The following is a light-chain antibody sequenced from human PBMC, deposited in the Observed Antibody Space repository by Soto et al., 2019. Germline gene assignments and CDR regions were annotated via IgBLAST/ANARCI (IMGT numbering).Light chain of an antibody. Sequence: IVMTQSPATLSLSPWERATLSCRASQSVSSNLAWYQQKPGQAPRLLIYGASTRDTGIPGRFSGSGSGTEFTLPISSLQSEDFAVYYCQQYNNWPLVGGGTKVDIK. CDR2: GAS. CDR1: QSVSSN. V-gene: IGKV3-15*01. CDR3: QQYNNWPL. J-gene: IGKJ4*01.